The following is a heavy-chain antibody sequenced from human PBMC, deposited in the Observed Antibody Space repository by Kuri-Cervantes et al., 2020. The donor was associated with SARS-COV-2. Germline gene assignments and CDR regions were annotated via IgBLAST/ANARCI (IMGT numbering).Heavy chain of an antibody. J-gene: IGHJ4*02. CDR2: IYYSGST. CDR1: GGSISSYY. Sequence: SETLSLTCTVSGGSISSYYWSWIRQPPGKGLEWIGYIYYSGSTNYNPSLKSRVTISVDTSKNQFSLKLSSVTAADTAVYYCARFGLGDESAITDWGQGTLVTVSS. CDR3: ARFGLGDESAITD. D-gene: IGHD3-10*01. V-gene: IGHV4-59*12.